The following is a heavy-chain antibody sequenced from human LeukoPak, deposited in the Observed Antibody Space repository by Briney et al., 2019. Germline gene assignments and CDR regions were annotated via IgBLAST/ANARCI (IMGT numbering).Heavy chain of an antibody. J-gene: IGHJ5*02. CDR2: INHSGST. Sequence: HPSETLSLTCAVYGGSFSGYYWSWIRQPPGKGLEWIGGINHSGSTNYNPSLKSRVTISVDTSKNQFSLKLSSVTAADTAVYYCARGDSSGYYYAWFDPWGQGTLVTVSS. CDR1: GGSFSGYY. D-gene: IGHD3-22*01. V-gene: IGHV4-34*01. CDR3: ARGDSSGYYYAWFDP.